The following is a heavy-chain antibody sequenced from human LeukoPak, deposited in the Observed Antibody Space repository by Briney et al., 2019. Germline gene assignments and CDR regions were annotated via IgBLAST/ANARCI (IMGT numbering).Heavy chain of an antibody. CDR3: TTGNWGPH. CDR2: IKRKTDGGTT. Sequence: PGGSLRLSCAASGFTFNDAWTNWVRQAPGKGLEWVGRIKRKTDGGTTDYAAPVKGRFTISRDDSKNTLYLQMNSLKTEDTAVYDCTTGNWGPHWGQGTLVTVSS. V-gene: IGHV3-15*07. D-gene: IGHD7-27*01. J-gene: IGHJ4*02. CDR1: GFTFNDAW.